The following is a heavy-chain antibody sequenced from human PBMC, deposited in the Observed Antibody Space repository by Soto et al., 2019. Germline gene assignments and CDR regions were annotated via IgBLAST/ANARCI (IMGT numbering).Heavy chain of an antibody. CDR2: ISYDGSNK. V-gene: IGHV3-30-3*01. J-gene: IGHJ4*02. Sequence: GGSLRLSFEASGLTFSRYTMQWFHQAPGMVLEWVAVISYDGSNKYYADSVKGRFTISRDNSKNTLYLQMNSLRAEDTAVYYCARYSMYYYDSSGYYFDYWGQGP. CDR1: GLTFSRYT. D-gene: IGHD3-22*01. CDR3: ARYSMYYYDSSGYYFDY.